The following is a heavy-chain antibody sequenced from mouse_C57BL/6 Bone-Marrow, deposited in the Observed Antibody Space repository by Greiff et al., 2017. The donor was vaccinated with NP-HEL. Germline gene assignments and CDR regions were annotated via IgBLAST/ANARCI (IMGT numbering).Heavy chain of an antibody. D-gene: IGHD2-2*01. CDR2: IYWDDDK. V-gene: IGHV8-12*01. CDR1: GFSLSTSGMG. Sequence: QVTLKECGPGILQSSQTLSLTCSFSGFSLSTSGMGVSWIRQPSGKGLEWLAHIYWDDDKRYNPSLKSRLTISKDTSRNQVFLKITSVDTADTATYYCARSAIYYGYDGWYFDVWGTGTTVTVSS. CDR3: ARSAIYYGYDGWYFDV. J-gene: IGHJ1*03.